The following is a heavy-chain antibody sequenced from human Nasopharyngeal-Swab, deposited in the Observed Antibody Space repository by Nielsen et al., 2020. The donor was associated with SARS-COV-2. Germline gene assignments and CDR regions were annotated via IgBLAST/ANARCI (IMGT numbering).Heavy chain of an antibody. CDR1: GFTFDDYA. D-gene: IGHD5-24*01. CDR3: AKGDGLGATTASFDY. Sequence: SLKISCAASGFTFDDYAMHWVRQAPGKGLEWVSGISWNSGSIGYADSVKGRFTISRGNAKNSLYLQMNSLRAEDTALYYRAKGDGLGATTASFDYWGQGTLVTVSS. V-gene: IGHV3-9*01. J-gene: IGHJ4*02. CDR2: ISWNSGSI.